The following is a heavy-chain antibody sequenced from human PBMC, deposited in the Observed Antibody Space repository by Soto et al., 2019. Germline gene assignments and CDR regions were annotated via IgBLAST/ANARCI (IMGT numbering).Heavy chain of an antibody. D-gene: IGHD1-1*01. CDR3: ARGDGYNSNWFDP. V-gene: IGHV5-51*07. CDR1: GYKVSTWHNFTSYW. CDR2: IYPGDSDT. J-gene: IGHJ5*02. Sequence: GESLKISCMGSGYKVSTWHNFTSYWIAWVHQMPGKGLEWMGIIYPGDSDTRYSPSFQGQVTISADKSISTAYLQWSSLKASDTAMYYCARGDGYNSNWFDPWGQGTLVTVSS.